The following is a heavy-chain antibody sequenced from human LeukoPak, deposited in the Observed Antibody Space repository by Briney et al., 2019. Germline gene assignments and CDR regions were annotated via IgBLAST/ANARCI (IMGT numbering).Heavy chain of an antibody. J-gene: IGHJ4*02. CDR3: TTDPTPSIIAARPSFDY. CDR1: GFTFSSYA. CDR2: ISYDGSNK. D-gene: IGHD6-6*01. V-gene: IGHV3-30-3*01. Sequence: SGGSLRLSCAASGFTFSSYAMHWVRQAPGKGLEWVAVISYDGSNKYYADSVKGRFTISRDNSKNTLYLQMNSLKTEDTAVYYCTTDPTPSIIAARPSFDYWGQGTLVTVSS.